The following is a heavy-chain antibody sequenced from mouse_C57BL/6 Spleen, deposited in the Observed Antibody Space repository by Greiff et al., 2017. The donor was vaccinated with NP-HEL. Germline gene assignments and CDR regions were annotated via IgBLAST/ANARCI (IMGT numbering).Heavy chain of an antibody. Sequence: EVHLVESGPGLVKPSQSLSLTCSVTGYSITSGYYWNWIRQFPGNKLEWMGYISYDGSNNYNPSLKNRISITRDTSKNQFFLKLNSVTTEDTATYYCARGIYYYGSSLAWFAYWGQGTLVTVSA. V-gene: IGHV3-6*01. J-gene: IGHJ3*01. CDR3: ARGIYYYGSSLAWFAY. CDR2: ISYDGSN. CDR1: GYSITSGYY. D-gene: IGHD1-1*01.